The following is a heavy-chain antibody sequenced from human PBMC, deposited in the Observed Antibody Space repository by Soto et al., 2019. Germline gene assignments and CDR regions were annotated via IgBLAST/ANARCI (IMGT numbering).Heavy chain of an antibody. Sequence: QVQLVESGGGMVQPGRSLRLSCAASGFTFSNYGMHWVRQAPGKGLEWVAVISYDGSNKYYADSVKGRFTISRDNSKNTLYLQMNSLRAEDTAVYYCAKILQLGDYAFYYYGMDVWGQGTTVTVSS. CDR3: AKILQLGDYAFYYYGMDV. CDR2: ISYDGSNK. D-gene: IGHD4-17*01. J-gene: IGHJ6*02. CDR1: GFTFSNYG. V-gene: IGHV3-30*18.